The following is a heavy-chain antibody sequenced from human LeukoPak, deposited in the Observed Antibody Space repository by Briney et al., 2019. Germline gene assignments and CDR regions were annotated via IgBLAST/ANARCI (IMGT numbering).Heavy chain of an antibody. Sequence: PGGSLRLSCAASGFSFSNYAMTWVRQAPGKGLEWVSGISGSGGSTWYAASVKVRFTISRANSKNMIYLQMSSLSAEDTALYYCAKAPRHDLAGFYFDYWGQGTLVTVSS. CDR2: ISGSGGST. D-gene: IGHD3-3*01. CDR3: AKAPRHDLAGFYFDY. CDR1: GFSFSNYA. J-gene: IGHJ4*02. V-gene: IGHV3-23*01.